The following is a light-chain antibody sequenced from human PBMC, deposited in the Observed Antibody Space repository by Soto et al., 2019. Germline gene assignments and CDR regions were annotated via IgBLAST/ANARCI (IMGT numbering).Light chain of an antibody. Sequence: DIQMTQSPSTLSAFVGDTVTITCRASQRIDTWLAWHQQKPGRAPKLLISKASTLESGVQSRFSGSGSGTDFTLTISSLQPEDFATYYCQQANSFPFTFGGGTKVDIK. J-gene: IGKJ4*01. CDR1: QRIDTW. CDR3: QQANSFPFT. V-gene: IGKV1-5*03. CDR2: KAS.